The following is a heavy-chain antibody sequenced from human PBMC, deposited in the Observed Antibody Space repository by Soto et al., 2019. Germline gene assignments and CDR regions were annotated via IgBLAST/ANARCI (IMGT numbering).Heavy chain of an antibody. D-gene: IGHD6-6*01. CDR3: ARHSGDVAAYFDY. CDR2: IYYSGST. V-gene: IGHV4-39*01. Sequence: SETLSLTCTVSGGSISSSSYYWGWIRQPPGKGLEWIGSIYYSGSTYYNPSLKSRVTISVDTSKNQFSLKLSSVTAADTAVYYCARHSGDVAAYFDYWGQGTLVTVSS. CDR1: GGSISSSSYY. J-gene: IGHJ4*02.